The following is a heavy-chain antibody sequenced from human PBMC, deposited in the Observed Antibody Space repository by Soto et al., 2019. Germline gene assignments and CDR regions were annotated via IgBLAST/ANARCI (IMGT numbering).Heavy chain of an antibody. V-gene: IGHV1-2*02. D-gene: IGHD1-26*01. CDR2: INPNSDGT. CDR3: AEGIIGSYLFDY. CDR1: WYTFTCYY. J-gene: IGHJ4*01. Sequence: APVNLSCKASWYTFTCYYMQCVRQAPVQGLEWIGWINPNSDGTNYAQKFQGRVTMTRDTSISTAYMELSRLRSDDTAVYYFAEGIIGSYLFDYRGHGKMVAVS.